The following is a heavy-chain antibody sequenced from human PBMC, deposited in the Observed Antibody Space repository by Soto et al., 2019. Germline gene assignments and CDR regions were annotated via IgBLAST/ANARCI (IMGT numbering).Heavy chain of an antibody. CDR3: AAGDSSDTGDH. Sequence: SGKVSCNASGDTLSDYGVSGVRQVPGKGLEWMGGTTAILVTRDYAQKFQGRMTITSYESTTTSYMELNSLTSDDTAVHYCAAGDSSDTGDHWGQGTLVTVSS. CDR2: TTAILVTR. J-gene: IGHJ4*02. D-gene: IGHD5-18*01. V-gene: IGHV1-69*13. CDR1: GDTLSDYG.